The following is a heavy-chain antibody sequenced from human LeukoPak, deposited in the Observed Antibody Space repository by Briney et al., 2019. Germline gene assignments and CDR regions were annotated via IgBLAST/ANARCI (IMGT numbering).Heavy chain of an antibody. D-gene: IGHD5-12*01. V-gene: IGHV1-46*01. CDR2: INPTGGST. Sequence: GASVKVSCKASGYTFTSYYMHWVRQAPGQGLEWMGLINPTGGSTGYAQKFQGRVTMTRDMSTSTVYMELSSLRSEDTAVYYCARDPRGSGYELLRLGWFDPWGQGTLVTVSS. CDR3: ARDPRGSGYELLRLGWFDP. CDR1: GYTFTSYY. J-gene: IGHJ5*02.